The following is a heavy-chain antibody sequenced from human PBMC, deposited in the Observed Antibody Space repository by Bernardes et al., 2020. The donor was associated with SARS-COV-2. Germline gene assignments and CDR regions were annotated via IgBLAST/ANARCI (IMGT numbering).Heavy chain of an antibody. V-gene: IGHV1-18*01. CDR2: ISAYTGKT. J-gene: IGHJ2*01. Sequence: ASVKVSCKASNYTFTSYGISWVRQAPGQGLEWMGWISAYTGKTNLAQSLQGRVTLTTDTSTSTAYMDLRSLRAEDTAVYYCARDGTSRPFGSFYYWYFDLWGRGTLVTVSS. CDR1: NYTFTSYG. CDR3: ARDGTSRPFGSFYYWYFDL. D-gene: IGHD3-10*01.